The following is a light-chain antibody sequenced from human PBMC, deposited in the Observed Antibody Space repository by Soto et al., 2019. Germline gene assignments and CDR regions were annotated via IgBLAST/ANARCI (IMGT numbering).Light chain of an antibody. CDR1: SSNIGAGYD. CDR2: GNI. J-gene: IGLJ3*02. Sequence: QSVLTQPPSVSGAPGQRVTISCIGSSSNIGAGYDVHWYQQFPGTAPKLLIHGNINRPSGVPDRFSGSKSGTSASLAITGLQAEDETDYYCQSYDSSLSAWVFGGGTTVTVL. V-gene: IGLV1-40*01. CDR3: QSYDSSLSAWV.